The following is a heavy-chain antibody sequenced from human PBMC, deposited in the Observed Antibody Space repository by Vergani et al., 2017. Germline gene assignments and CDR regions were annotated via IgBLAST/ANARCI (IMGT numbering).Heavy chain of an antibody. CDR1: GFTFSSYA. CDR3: AKDTGYSCGWYADY. J-gene: IGHJ4*02. V-gene: IGHV3-30*04. CDR2: ISYDGSNK. D-gene: IGHD6-19*01. Sequence: QVQLVESGGGVVQPGRSLRLSCAASGFTFSSYAMHWVRQAPGKGLEWVAVISYDGSNKYYADSVKGRFTISRDNSKNTLYLQMNSLRAEDTAVYYCAKDTGYSCGWYADYWGQGTLVTVSS.